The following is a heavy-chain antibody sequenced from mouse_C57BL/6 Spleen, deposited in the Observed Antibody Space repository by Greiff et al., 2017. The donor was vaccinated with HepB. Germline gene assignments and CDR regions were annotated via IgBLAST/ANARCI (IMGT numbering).Heavy chain of an antibody. CDR2: ISYDGSN. J-gene: IGHJ1*03. CDR3: ARGDSNYWYFDV. CDR1: GYSITSGYY. D-gene: IGHD2-5*01. V-gene: IGHV3-6*01. Sequence: EVKLQESGPGLVKPSQSLSLTCSVTGYSITSGYYWNWIRQFPGNKLEWMGYISYDGSNNYNPSLKNRISITRDTSKNQFFLKLNSVTTEDTATYYCARGDSNYWYFDVWGTGTTVTVSS.